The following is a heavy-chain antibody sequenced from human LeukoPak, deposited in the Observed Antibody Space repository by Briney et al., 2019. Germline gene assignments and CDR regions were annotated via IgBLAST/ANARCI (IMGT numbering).Heavy chain of an antibody. V-gene: IGHV3-21*01. CDR1: GFTFRSYS. J-gene: IGHJ6*03. CDR3: ARLTYDYVWGSYRPSYYYYMDV. CDR2: ISSSSSYI. Sequence: PGGSLRLSCAASGFTFRSYSMNWVRQAPGKGLEWVSSISSSSSYIYYADSVKGRFTISRDNAKNSLYLQMNSLRAEDTAVYYCARLTYDYVWGSYRPSYYYYMDVWGKGTTVTISS. D-gene: IGHD3-16*02.